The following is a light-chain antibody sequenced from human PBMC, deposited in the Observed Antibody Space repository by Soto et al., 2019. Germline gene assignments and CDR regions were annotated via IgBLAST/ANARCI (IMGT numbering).Light chain of an antibody. CDR3: QQFTSYSYT. V-gene: IGKV1-13*02. CDR1: QGIGSS. J-gene: IGKJ2*01. Sequence: AIQLTQSPSSLSASVGDRVTITCRASQGIGSSLVWYQQKPGKAPNLLIYAASSLQSGVPSRFSGRGSGTDFTLIISSLQPEDFATYYCQQFTSYSYTFGQGTMLEIK. CDR2: AAS.